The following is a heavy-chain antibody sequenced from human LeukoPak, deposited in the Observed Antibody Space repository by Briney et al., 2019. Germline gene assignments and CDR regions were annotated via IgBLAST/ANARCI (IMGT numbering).Heavy chain of an antibody. CDR2: IGIADDT. D-gene: IGHD5/OR15-5a*01. Sequence: PGGSLRLSCAASGFTFRNYDMHWVRHFPGRGLEWVSAIGIADDTHYPDSVKGRLTISRENAKNSLYLQMNSLRDGDTAVYYCVRGGIQVSGIDAFDIWGQGTMVTVSS. J-gene: IGHJ3*02. CDR1: GFTFRNYD. CDR3: VRGGIQVSGIDAFDI. V-gene: IGHV3-13*01.